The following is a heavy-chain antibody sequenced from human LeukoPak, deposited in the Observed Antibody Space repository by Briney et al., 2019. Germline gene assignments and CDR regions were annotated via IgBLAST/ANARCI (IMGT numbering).Heavy chain of an antibody. CDR3: AREKIPALVFDP. CDR1: GFPCSSYE. Sequence: PSGGSLRLSCAASGFPCSSYEMHWLRQAPGKGLEWVAHISGSSGNILYSDSVKGRFSVSRDNANNVLYLQMNSLRVEDTAVYYCAREKIPALVFDPWGQGTLVTVSS. J-gene: IGHJ5*02. V-gene: IGHV3-48*03. D-gene: IGHD6-13*01. CDR2: ISGSSGNI.